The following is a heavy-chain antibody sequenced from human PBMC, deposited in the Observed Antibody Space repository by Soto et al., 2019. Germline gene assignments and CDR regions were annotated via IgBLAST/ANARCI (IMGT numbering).Heavy chain of an antibody. D-gene: IGHD5-12*01. J-gene: IGHJ4*02. CDR1: GGSISSYY. V-gene: IGHV4-59*01. Sequence: PSETLSLTCTISGGSISSYYWSWIRQPPGKGLEWIGYIYYSGSTNYNPSLKSRVTISVDTSKDQFSLKLSSVTAADTAVYYCARRRRDGYNFDYWGQGILVTVS. CDR3: ARRRRDGYNFDY. CDR2: IYYSGST.